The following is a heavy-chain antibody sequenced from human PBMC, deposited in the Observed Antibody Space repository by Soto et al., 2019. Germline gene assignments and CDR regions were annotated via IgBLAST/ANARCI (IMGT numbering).Heavy chain of an antibody. Sequence: ASVKVSCKASGYTFTSYGISWVRQAPGQGLEWMAWINPYNGNTKYAEKFLGRVTVTTDTSTATAYMEVRSLTSDDTAVFYCARVGVGLAAPRVWPYWGQGTPVTSP. D-gene: IGHD6-13*01. CDR2: INPYNGNT. V-gene: IGHV1-18*01. J-gene: IGHJ4*02. CDR3: ARVGVGLAAPRVWPY. CDR1: GYTFTSYG.